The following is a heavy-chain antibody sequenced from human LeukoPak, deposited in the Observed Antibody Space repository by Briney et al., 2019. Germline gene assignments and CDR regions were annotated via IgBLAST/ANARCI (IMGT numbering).Heavy chain of an antibody. J-gene: IGHJ5*02. CDR3: ARDPQVYGDFDNWFDP. CDR1: GYPFDNFG. Sequence: AAVKVSCKASGYPFDNFGLTWVRQAPGQGLEWMGWISAYNGNTHYAQKFRGRLTMTTDTSTTTAYLELRSLKSDDTAVYYCARDPQVYGDFDNWFDPWGQGTLVTVSS. D-gene: IGHD4-17*01. CDR2: ISAYNGNT. V-gene: IGHV1-18*01.